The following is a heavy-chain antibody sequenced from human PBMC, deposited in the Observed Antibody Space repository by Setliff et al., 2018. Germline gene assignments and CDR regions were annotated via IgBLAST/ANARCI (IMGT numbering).Heavy chain of an antibody. CDR1: GGSFSDYW. J-gene: IGHJ4*02. CDR2: IHHSGST. Sequence: PSETLSLTCAVYGGSFSDYWWSWIRQLPGKGLEWIAEIHHSGSTYYNPSLKSRVTISVDTSKNQFSLKLSSVTAADTAVYYCARENPSRLELRGAFDYWGQGTLVTVSS. CDR3: ARENPSRLELRGAFDY. V-gene: IGHV4-34*01. D-gene: IGHD1-7*01.